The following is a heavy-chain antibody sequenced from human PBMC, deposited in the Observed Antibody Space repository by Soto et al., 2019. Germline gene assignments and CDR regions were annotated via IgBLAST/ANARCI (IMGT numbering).Heavy chain of an antibody. V-gene: IGHV4-59*01. CDR2: IYYSGST. CDR1: GGSISSYY. J-gene: IGHJ4*02. Sequence: SAPLSLTCTVSGGSISSYYCSWIRQPPVKGLEWIGYIYYSGSTNYNPSLKSRVTISVDASKNQFSLKRSSVTAADTAVYYCARDAYSSGWYGIFDYWGQGTLVTVS. CDR3: ARDAYSSGWYGIFDY. D-gene: IGHD6-19*01.